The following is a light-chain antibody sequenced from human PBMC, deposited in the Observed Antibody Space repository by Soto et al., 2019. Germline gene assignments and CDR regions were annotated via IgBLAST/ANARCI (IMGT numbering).Light chain of an antibody. V-gene: IGKV1-5*03. CDR2: KAS. Sequence: DIQMTQSPSTLSASVGDRVTITCRASQSISSWLAWYQQKPGKARKLLIYKASSLESGVPSRFSGSGSGTEFTLTISSLQPDDFATYYCQKYTNVPTFGGGTKVEIK. CDR1: QSISSW. CDR3: QKYTNVPT. J-gene: IGKJ4*01.